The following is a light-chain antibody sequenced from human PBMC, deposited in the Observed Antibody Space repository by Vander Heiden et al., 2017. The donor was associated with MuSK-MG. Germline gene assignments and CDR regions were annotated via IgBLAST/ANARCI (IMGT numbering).Light chain of an antibody. CDR2: GKN. CDR3: NSRDSSGNHLGV. Sequence: SSELTQDPAVSLALGQTVRITCQGDSLRSYYASWYQQKPGQAPVLVIYGKNNRPSGIPDRFSGSSSGNTASLTITGAQAEDEADYYCNSRDSSGNHLGVFGGGTKLTVL. J-gene: IGLJ2*01. CDR1: SLRSYY. V-gene: IGLV3-19*01.